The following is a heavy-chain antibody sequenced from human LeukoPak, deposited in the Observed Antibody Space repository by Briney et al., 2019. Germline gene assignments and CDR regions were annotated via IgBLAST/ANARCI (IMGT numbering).Heavy chain of an antibody. J-gene: IGHJ1*01. Sequence: GGSLRLSCAASGFTFSSYEMNWVRQAPGKGLEWVSYISSSGSTIYYADSVKGRFTISRDNAKNSLYLQMNSLRAEDTAVYYCATTRRLRLDPAPEYFQHWGQGTLVTVSS. CDR1: GFTFSSYE. CDR2: ISSSGSTI. V-gene: IGHV3-48*03. CDR3: ATTRRLRLDPAPEYFQH.